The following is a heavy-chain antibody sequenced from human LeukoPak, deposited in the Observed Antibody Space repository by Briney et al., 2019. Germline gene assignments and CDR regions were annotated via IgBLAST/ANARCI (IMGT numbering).Heavy chain of an antibody. V-gene: IGHV4-39*07. Sequence: SETLSLTCTVSGGSISSRSSYWAWIRQPPGTGLEWIGSIYYSGSTNYNPSLRSRVTMSVDTSMNQFSLKLTSVTAADTAVYYCATYSSGFFDNWGQGTLVTVSS. D-gene: IGHD6-19*01. CDR3: ATYSSGFFDN. J-gene: IGHJ5*02. CDR1: GGSISSRSSY. CDR2: IYYSGST.